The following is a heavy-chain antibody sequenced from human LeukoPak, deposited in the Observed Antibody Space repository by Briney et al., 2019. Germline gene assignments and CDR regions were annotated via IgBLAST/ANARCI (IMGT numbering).Heavy chain of an antibody. Sequence: GGSLRLSCAASGFTFSDYYMSWIRQAPGKGLEWVSYISSSSSYTNYADSVKGRFTISRDNAKNSLFLQMNSLRAEDTAVYYCARGLYINGWYYFDYWGEGTLVTVSS. CDR2: ISSSSSYT. J-gene: IGHJ4*02. CDR1: GFTFSDYY. V-gene: IGHV3-11*06. CDR3: ARGLYINGWYYFDY. D-gene: IGHD6-19*01.